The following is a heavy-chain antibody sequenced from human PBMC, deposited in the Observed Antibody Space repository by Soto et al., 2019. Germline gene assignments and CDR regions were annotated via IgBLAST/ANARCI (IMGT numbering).Heavy chain of an antibody. Sequence: GGSLRLSCAASGFPFSHYAMSWVRQAPGKGLEWVSTISGSGNDASYTDSVKGRFTISRDTSKNTLYLQMNSLRAEDTAVYYCAKDRFSSGYDAFDVWGQGTMVTVSS. D-gene: IGHD6-19*01. CDR2: ISGSGNDA. J-gene: IGHJ3*01. CDR1: GFPFSHYA. V-gene: IGHV3-23*01. CDR3: AKDRFSSGYDAFDV.